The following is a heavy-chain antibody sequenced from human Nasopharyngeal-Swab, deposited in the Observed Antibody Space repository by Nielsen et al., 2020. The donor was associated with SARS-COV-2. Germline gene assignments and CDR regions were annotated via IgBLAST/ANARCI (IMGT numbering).Heavy chain of an antibody. Sequence: GESLKISCAASGFTFRNYAMSWVRQAPGKGLEWVSDIGGSGRRRITYYSDSVKGRFTITRDDSKNTVYLQMNSLRVEDTALYYCVKDGGYSNIFYGAGGTRTFHFDYWGQGTLVTVSS. CDR3: VKDGGYSNIFYGAGGTRTFHFDY. V-gene: IGHV3-23*01. CDR1: GFTFRNYA. D-gene: IGHD4-11*01. CDR2: IGGSGRRRIT. J-gene: IGHJ4*02.